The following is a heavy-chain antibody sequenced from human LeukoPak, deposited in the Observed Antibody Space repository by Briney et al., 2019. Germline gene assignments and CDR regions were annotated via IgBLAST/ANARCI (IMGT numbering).Heavy chain of an antibody. CDR2: IWYDGSNK. J-gene: IGHJ6*04. CDR1: GFTFSSYG. Sequence: GRSLRLSCAASGFTFSSYGMHWVRQAPGKGLEWVAVIWYDGSNKYYADSVKGRFTISRDNSKNTLYLQMNSLRAEDTAVYYCARDRSPMTTVTRSLRLGYYYGMDVWGKGTTVTASS. V-gene: IGHV3-33*01. CDR3: ARDRSPMTTVTRSLRLGYYYGMDV. D-gene: IGHD4-17*01.